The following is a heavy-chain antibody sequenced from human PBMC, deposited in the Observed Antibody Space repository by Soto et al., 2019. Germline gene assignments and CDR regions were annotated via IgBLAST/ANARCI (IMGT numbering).Heavy chain of an antibody. CDR2: INHSGST. CDR1: GRSISSGGYY. Sequence: SETLSLTCTVSGRSISSGGYYWSWIRQHPGKGLEWIGEINHSGSTNYNPSLDSRVSISVDTSQNQFSLKLTSLTAADTAVYYCARAFRSNCPVRWGHAPLVTVPS. CDR3: ARAFRSNCPVR. D-gene: IGHD4-4*01. J-gene: IGHJ4*01. V-gene: IGHV4-61*08.